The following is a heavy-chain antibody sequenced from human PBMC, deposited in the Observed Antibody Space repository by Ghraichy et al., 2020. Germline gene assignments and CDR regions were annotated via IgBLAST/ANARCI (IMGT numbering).Heavy chain of an antibody. V-gene: IGHV1-2*02. Sequence: ASVKVSCKASGYTFTGYYMHWVRQAPGQGLEWMGWINPNSGGTNYAQKFQGRVTMTRDTSISTAYMELSRLRSDDTAVYYCARDYRSILGYCSSTSCFPYGMDVWGQGTTVTVSS. D-gene: IGHD2-2*01. CDR1: GYTFTGYY. J-gene: IGHJ6*02. CDR2: INPNSGGT. CDR3: ARDYRSILGYCSSTSCFPYGMDV.